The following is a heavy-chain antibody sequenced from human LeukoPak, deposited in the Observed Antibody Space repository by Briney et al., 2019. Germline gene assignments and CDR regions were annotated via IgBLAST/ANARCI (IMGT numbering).Heavy chain of an antibody. D-gene: IGHD5-18*01. CDR3: IRQYSYGSPYFDY. V-gene: IGHV3-73*01. Sequence: GGSLRLSCAASGFTFSDSGMHWVRQASGKGLEWVGRIRSKANNYATAYAASVKGRITISRDDSKNTAFLQMNSLKTEDTAVYYCIRQYSYGSPYFDYWGRGTLVTVSS. CDR2: IRSKANNYAT. J-gene: IGHJ4*02. CDR1: GFTFSDSG.